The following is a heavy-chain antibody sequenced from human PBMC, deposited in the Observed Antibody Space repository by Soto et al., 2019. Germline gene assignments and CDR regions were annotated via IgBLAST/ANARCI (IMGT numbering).Heavy chain of an antibody. D-gene: IGHD3-9*01. Sequence: QVQLVESGGGVVQPGRSLRLSCAASGFTFSSYAMHWVRQAPGKGLEWVAVISYDGISKHYADSVKGRFSISRDDSENTLYVQLNSLRAEDTAVYYCAKDGYLDTYYCDYWGQGTLVTVSS. V-gene: IGHV3-30-3*01. CDR3: AKDGYLDTYYCDY. CDR1: GFTFSSYA. J-gene: IGHJ4*02. CDR2: ISYDGISK.